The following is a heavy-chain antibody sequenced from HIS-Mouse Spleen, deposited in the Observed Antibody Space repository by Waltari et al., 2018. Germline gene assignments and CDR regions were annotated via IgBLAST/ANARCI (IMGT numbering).Heavy chain of an antibody. CDR2: IYYSGST. D-gene: IGHD6-13*01. CDR3: AREIPYSSSWYDWYFDL. CDR1: GAPISSSINS. V-gene: IGHV4-39*07. J-gene: IGHJ2*01. Sequence: QLQLQESAPGLVKLSETLSPPCTAPGAPISSSINSWGGIRQPPGKGLEWIGSIYYSGSTYYNPSLKSRVTISVDTSKNQFSLKLSSVTAADTAVYYCAREIPYSSSWYDWYFDLWGRGTLVTVSS.